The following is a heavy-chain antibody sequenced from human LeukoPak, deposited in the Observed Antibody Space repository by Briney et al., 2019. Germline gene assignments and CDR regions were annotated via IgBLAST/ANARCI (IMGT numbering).Heavy chain of an antibody. CDR1: GFTFSSYS. J-gene: IGHJ4*02. V-gene: IGHV3-21*01. CDR2: ISSSSSYI. Sequence: GGSLRLSCAASGFTFSSYSMNWVRQAPGKGLEWVSSISSSSSYIYYADSVKGRFTISRDNAKNSLYLQMNSLRAEDTAVYYCARDRVLRLRYFDYWGQGTLVTVSS. D-gene: IGHD4/OR15-4a*01. CDR3: ARDRVLRLRYFDY.